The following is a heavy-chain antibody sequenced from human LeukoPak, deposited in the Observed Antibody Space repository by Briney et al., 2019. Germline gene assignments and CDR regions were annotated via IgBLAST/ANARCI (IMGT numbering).Heavy chain of an antibody. V-gene: IGHV3-20*04. D-gene: IGHD6-19*01. Sequence: GGSLRLSXAASGFTFDDYGMSWVRQAPGKGLEWVSGINWNGGSTCYADSVKGRFTISRDNAKNSLYLQMNSLRAEDTALYYCARGIGDSSGWLDYWGQGTLVTVSS. J-gene: IGHJ4*02. CDR1: GFTFDDYG. CDR2: INWNGGST. CDR3: ARGIGDSSGWLDY.